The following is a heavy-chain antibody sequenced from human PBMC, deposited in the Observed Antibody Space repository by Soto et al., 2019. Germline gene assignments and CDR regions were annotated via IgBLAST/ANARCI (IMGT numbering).Heavy chain of an antibody. J-gene: IGHJ5*02. CDR2: ISAYNGNT. Sequence: ASVKVSCKASGYTFTSYGISWVRQAPGQGLEWMGWISAYNGNTNYAQKLQGRVTMTTDTSTSTAYMELRSLRSDDTAVYYCARDQPRFYSRSSYNWFDPWGQGTLVTVSS. D-gene: IGHD6-13*01. V-gene: IGHV1-18*01. CDR1: GYTFTSYG. CDR3: ARDQPRFYSRSSYNWFDP.